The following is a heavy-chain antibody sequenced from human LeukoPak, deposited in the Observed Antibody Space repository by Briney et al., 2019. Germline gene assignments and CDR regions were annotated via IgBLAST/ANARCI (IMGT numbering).Heavy chain of an antibody. J-gene: IGHJ4*02. V-gene: IGHV3-48*01. CDR3: ARTESMAVDY. D-gene: IGHD2/OR15-2a*01. CDR2: ISSSSSTI. CDR1: GFTFSSYS. Sequence: PGRSLRLSCAASGFTFSSYSMNWVRQAPGKGLEWVSYISSSSSTIYYADSVKGRFTISRDNAKNSLYLQMNSLRAEDTAVYYCARTESMAVDYWGQGTLVTVSS.